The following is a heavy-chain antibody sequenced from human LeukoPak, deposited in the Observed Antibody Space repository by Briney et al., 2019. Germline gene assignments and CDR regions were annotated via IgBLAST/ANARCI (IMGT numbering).Heavy chain of an antibody. CDR3: ARGDLRITMIVVVQLPPDY. CDR1: GYTFTSYG. J-gene: IGHJ4*02. CDR2: ISAYNGNT. V-gene: IGHV1-18*01. Sequence: ASLKVSCKASGYTFTSYGISSVPQAPGHGLECMRWISAYNGNTNYAQKRQGRVTTHTDTSTSTAYMELRSLRSDDTAVYYCARGDLRITMIVVVQLPPDYWGQGTLVTVSS. D-gene: IGHD3-22*01.